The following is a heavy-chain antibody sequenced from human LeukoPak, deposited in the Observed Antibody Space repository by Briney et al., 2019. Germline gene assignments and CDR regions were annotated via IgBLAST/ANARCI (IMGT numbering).Heavy chain of an antibody. D-gene: IGHD3-10*01. CDR1: GGSISSSNW. J-gene: IGHJ6*03. V-gene: IGHV4-4*02. Sequence: SGTLSLTCAVSGGSISSSNWWSWVRQPPGKGLEWIGEIYHSGSTNYNPSLKSRVTISVDKSKNQFSLKLSSVTAADTAVYYCARGVGAYGSGSYLYYYYYMDVWGKGTTVTVSS. CDR2: IYHSGST. CDR3: ARGVGAYGSGSYLYYYYYMDV.